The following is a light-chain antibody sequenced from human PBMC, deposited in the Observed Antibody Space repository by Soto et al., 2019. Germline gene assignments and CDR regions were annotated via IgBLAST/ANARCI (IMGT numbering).Light chain of an antibody. CDR1: QSVNSNY. J-gene: IGKJ2*02. Sequence: EIVLTQSPGTLSLSPGERATLSCRASQSVNSNYFAWYQQKPGQVPPPLIYGASIRAAGLPDRLSGSGSGTDFTLPNRSLEPEDYAVYYCQQYGNSPRTFGQGTKVEIK. V-gene: IGKV3-20*01. CDR3: QQYGNSPRT. CDR2: GAS.